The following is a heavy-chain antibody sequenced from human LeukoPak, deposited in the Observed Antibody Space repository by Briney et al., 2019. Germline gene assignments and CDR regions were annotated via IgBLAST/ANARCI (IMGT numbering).Heavy chain of an antibody. CDR2: ISYDGSNK. D-gene: IGHD3-22*01. V-gene: IGHV3-30-3*01. J-gene: IGHJ4*02. CDR3: AREGSIGYYPY. Sequence: PGGSLRLSCEASGFTFSNYAMHWVRQAPGKGLEWVSVISYDGSNKYYADSVQGRFTISRDNSKNTLFLQMDSLRAEDTAVYYCAREGSIGYYPYWGQGILVTVSS. CDR1: GFTFSNYA.